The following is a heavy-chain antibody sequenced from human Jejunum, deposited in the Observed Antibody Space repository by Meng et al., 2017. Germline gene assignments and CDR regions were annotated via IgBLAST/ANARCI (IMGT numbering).Heavy chain of an antibody. CDR1: GFSVSNSRMG. D-gene: IGHD6-19*01. V-gene: IGHV2-26*01. CDR3: VRINLGGWYGIDY. Sequence: SGPTLVKPTETLMLTCTVSGFSVSNSRMGVTWIRQPPGKALECLAHIFSNDEKSYSTSLKSRLTISKDTSKSQVVLTMTNMDPVDTATYYCVRINLGGWYGIDYWGQGTLVTVSS. CDR2: IFSNDEK. J-gene: IGHJ4*02.